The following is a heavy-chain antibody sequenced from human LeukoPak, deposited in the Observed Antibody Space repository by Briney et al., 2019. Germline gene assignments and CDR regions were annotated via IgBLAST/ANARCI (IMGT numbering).Heavy chain of an antibody. J-gene: IGHJ4*02. CDR3: ARVKVAALDY. Sequence: SETLSLTCTVSGGSISSGSYYWSWIRQPAGKGLEWIGRIYTSGSTNYNPSLKSRVTISVDTSKNQFSLKLSSVTAADTAVYYCARVKVAALDYWGQGTLVTVSS. D-gene: IGHD6-19*01. CDR2: IYTSGST. V-gene: IGHV4-61*02. CDR1: GGSISSGSYY.